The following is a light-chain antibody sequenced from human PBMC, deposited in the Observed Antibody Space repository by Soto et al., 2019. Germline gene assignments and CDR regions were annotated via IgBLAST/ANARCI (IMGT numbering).Light chain of an antibody. CDR2: EVS. CDR3: SSYTSSNTWV. J-gene: IGLJ3*02. Sequence: QSALTQPASVSGSPGQSITISCTGTSSDVGDYNYVSWYRQHPGKAPKLMIYEVSNRPSGISDRFSGSKSGNTASLTISGLQAEDEADYYCSSYTSSNTWVFGGGTKVTVL. CDR1: SSDVGDYNY. V-gene: IGLV2-14*01.